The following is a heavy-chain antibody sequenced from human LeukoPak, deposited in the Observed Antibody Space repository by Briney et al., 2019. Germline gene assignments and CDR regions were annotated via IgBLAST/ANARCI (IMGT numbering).Heavy chain of an antibody. J-gene: IGHJ3*02. D-gene: IGHD3-22*01. CDR2: IYYGGST. CDR1: GGSISSGGYY. Sequence: SQTLSLTCTVSGGSISSGGYYWSWIRQHPGKGLEWIVYIYYGGSTYYNPSLKSRVTISVDTSKNQFSLKLSSVTAADTAVYYCARLSHYDSSGYYYSDDAFDIWGQGTMVTVSS. CDR3: ARLSHYDSSGYYYSDDAFDI. V-gene: IGHV4-31*03.